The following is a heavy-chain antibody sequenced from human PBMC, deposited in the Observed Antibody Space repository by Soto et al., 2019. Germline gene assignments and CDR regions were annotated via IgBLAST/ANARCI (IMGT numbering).Heavy chain of an antibody. CDR3: ARDQGAAAAKTKRWFDP. CDR2: ISYDGSNK. J-gene: IGHJ5*02. V-gene: IGHV3-30-3*01. D-gene: IGHD6-13*01. CDR1: GFTFSSYA. Sequence: QVQLVESGGGVVQPGRSLRLSCAASGFTFSSYAMHWVRQAPGKGLEWVAVISYDGSNKYYADSVKGRFTISRDNSKNTLYLQMNSLRAEDTAVYYCARDQGAAAAKTKRWFDPGGQGTLVTVSS.